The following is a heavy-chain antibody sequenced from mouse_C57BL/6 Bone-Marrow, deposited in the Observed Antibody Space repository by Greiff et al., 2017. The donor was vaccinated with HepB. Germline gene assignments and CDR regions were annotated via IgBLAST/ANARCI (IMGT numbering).Heavy chain of an antibody. CDR2: IDPETGGT. V-gene: IGHV1-15*01. CDR3: TTGGV. CDR1: GYTFTDYE. Sequence: QVQLQQSGAELVRPGASVTLSCKASGYTFTDYELHWVKQTPVHGLEWIGAIDPETGGTAYNQKFKGKAILTADKYSSTAYMELRSLTSEDSAVYYCTTGGVWGTGTTVTVSS. J-gene: IGHJ1*03.